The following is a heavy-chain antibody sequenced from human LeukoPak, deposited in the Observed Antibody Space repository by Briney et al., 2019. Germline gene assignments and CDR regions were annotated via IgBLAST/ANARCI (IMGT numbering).Heavy chain of an antibody. CDR2: IYYSGST. CDR1: GGSISSSSYY. CDR3: ATKTGVWFGDAFDI. V-gene: IGHV4-39*01. J-gene: IGHJ3*02. Sequence: PSETLSLTCTVSGGSISSSSYYWGWIRQPPGKGLEWIGSIYYSGSTYYNPSLKSRVTISVDTSKNQFSLKLSSVTAADTAVYYCATKTGVWFGDAFDIWGQGTMVTVSS. D-gene: IGHD7-27*01.